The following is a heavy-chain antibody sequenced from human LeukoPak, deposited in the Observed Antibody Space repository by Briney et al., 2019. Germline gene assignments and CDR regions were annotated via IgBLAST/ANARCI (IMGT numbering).Heavy chain of an antibody. Sequence: AGTLSLSCAASGFTFSSYGMHWVSQAPGKGLEWVVVIRYDGSKKYYADSVKGRFTLSRDKSKNTLYLQMNSLRAEDAAVYCCAKELRYYDSSGYYDDYWGQGTLVTVSS. CDR3: AKELRYYDSSGYYDDY. CDR1: GFTFSSYG. CDR2: IRYDGSKK. V-gene: IGHV3-30*02. J-gene: IGHJ4*02. D-gene: IGHD3-22*01.